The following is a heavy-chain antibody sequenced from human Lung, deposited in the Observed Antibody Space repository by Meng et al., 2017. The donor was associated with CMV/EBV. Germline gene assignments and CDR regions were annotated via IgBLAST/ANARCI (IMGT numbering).Heavy chain of an antibody. CDR3: AKVAGIQLGRSYFDY. CDR2: ISGSGGST. CDR1: GFTFSSYA. V-gene: IGHV3-23*01. Sequence: GESLKISCAASGFTFSSYAMSWVRQAPGKELEWVSAISGSGGSTYYADSVKGRFTISRDNSKNTLYLQMNSLRAEDTAVYYLAKVAGIQLGRSYFDYWGQGXLVTVSS. D-gene: IGHD5-18*01. J-gene: IGHJ4*02.